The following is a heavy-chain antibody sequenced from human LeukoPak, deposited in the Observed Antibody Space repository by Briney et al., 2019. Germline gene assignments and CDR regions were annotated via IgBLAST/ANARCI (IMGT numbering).Heavy chain of an antibody. J-gene: IGHJ5*02. CDR1: GYSISSGYY. D-gene: IGHD4-23*01. V-gene: IGHV4-38-2*02. Sequence: PSETLSLTCTVSGYSISSGYYWGWIRQPPGKGLEWIGSIYHSGSTYYNPSLKSRVTISVDTSKNQFSLKLSSVTAADTAVYYCARGGKQTNWFDPWGQGTLVTVSS. CDR3: ARGGKQTNWFDP. CDR2: IYHSGST.